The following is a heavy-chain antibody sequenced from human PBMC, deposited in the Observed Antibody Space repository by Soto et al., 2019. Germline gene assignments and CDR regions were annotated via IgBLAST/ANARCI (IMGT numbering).Heavy chain of an antibody. V-gene: IGHV5-51*01. Sequence: PGESLKISCKGSGYSFTSYWIGWVRQMPGKGLEWMGIIYPGDSDTRYSPSFQGQVTISADKSISTAYLQWSSLKASDTAMYYCARAMVRGVIDYYYGMDVWGKGTTVTVSS. J-gene: IGHJ6*04. CDR2: IYPGDSDT. CDR1: GYSFTSYW. D-gene: IGHD3-10*01. CDR3: ARAMVRGVIDYYYGMDV.